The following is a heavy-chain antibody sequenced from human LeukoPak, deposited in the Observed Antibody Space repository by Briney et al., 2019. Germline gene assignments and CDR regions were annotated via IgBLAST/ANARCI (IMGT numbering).Heavy chain of an antibody. CDR2: IYRGGGT. V-gene: IGHV3-53*01. CDR3: AKVPYYDFWSGYPFDP. CDR1: GFSVSSDY. Sequence: GGSLRLSCAASGFSVSSDYMSWVRQAPGKGLEWVSAIYRGGGTYYADSVKGRFTISRDSSKNTLYLQMNSLRAEDTAVYYCAKVPYYDFWSGYPFDPWGQGTLVTVSS. D-gene: IGHD3-3*01. J-gene: IGHJ5*02.